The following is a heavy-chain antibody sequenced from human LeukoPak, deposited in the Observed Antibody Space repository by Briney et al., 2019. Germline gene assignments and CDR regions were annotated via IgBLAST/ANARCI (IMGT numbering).Heavy chain of an antibody. CDR2: IKSKTNGGTT. CDR1: GFTFKHAW. V-gene: IGHV3-15*01. D-gene: IGHD1-26*01. Sequence: GGSLRLSCAASGFTFKHAWMSWVRQAPGKGLEWVGRIKSKTNGGTTDYAAPVKGRFIISRDDSKNTLYLQMNSLKTEDTAVYYCTWVGARYYFDYWGQGTLVTVSS. J-gene: IGHJ4*02. CDR3: TWVGARYYFDY.